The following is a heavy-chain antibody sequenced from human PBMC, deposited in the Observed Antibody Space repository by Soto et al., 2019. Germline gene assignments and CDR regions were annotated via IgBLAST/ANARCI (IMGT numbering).Heavy chain of an antibody. Sequence: SETLSLTCTVSGGSISSYYWSWIRQPPGKGLEWIGYIYYSGSTNYNPSLKSRVTISVDTSKNQFSLKVSSVTAADTAVYYCAXXXXXXXXXXXXXXVXDTXKTEYSLKVSSLTAADTALYYCARLDNDDYQGQWFDPWGQGTLVTVSS. CDR2: IYYSGST. J-gene: IGHJ5*02. D-gene: IGHD3-10*01. CDR1: GGSISSYY. CDR3: AXXXXXXXXXXXXXXVXDTXKTEYSLKVSSLTAADTALYYCARLDNDDYQGQWFDP. V-gene: IGHV4-59*01.